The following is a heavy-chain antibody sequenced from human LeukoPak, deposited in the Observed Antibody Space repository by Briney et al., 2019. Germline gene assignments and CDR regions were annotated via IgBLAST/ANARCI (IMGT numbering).Heavy chain of an antibody. Sequence: GGSLRLSCAASGFTVSSNYMSWVRQAPGKGLEWVAVIWYDGSNKYYADSVKGRFTISRDNSKNTLYLQMNSLRAEDTAVYYCARGTYYYGSGSYGGFDYWGQGTLVTVSS. CDR1: GFTVSSNY. V-gene: IGHV3-33*08. J-gene: IGHJ4*02. D-gene: IGHD3-10*01. CDR3: ARGTYYYGSGSYGGFDY. CDR2: IWYDGSNK.